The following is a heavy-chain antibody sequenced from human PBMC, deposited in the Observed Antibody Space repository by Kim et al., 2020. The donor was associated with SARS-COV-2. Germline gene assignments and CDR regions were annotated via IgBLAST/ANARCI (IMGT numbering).Heavy chain of an antibody. J-gene: IGHJ4*02. V-gene: IGHV4-34*01. CDR3: ARGIAVAVPYFDY. D-gene: IGHD6-19*01. Sequence: SETLSLTFAVYGGSFSGYYWSWIRQPPGKGLEWIGEINHSGSTNYNPSLKSRVTISVDTSKNQFSLKLSSVTAADTAVYYCARGIAVAVPYFDYWGQGTLVTVSS. CDR2: INHSGST. CDR1: GGSFSGYY.